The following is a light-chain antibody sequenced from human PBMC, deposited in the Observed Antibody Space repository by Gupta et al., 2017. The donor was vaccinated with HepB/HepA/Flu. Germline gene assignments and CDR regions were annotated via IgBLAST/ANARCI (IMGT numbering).Light chain of an antibody. CDR1: SSNIGSNN. V-gene: IGLV1-44*01. Sequence: QSVLTQPLSASETPGQRVTISCSGSSSNIGSNNVNWYQQLPETAPKVLIYNNNQWPSGVPDRFSGSKYGTSASLAITGLQAKDGADYYCAAWDDSRNGRVFGGGTKLTVL. CDR2: NNN. CDR3: AAWDDSRNGRV. J-gene: IGLJ3*02.